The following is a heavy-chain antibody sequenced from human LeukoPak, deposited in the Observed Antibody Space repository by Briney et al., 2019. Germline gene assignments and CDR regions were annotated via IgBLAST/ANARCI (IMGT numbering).Heavy chain of an antibody. Sequence: GASVKVSCKAYGYTFTDYYTHWVRQAPGQGLEWMGRINPNIGGTNFAQKFQGRVTMTRDTSINTAYMELSRLTPDDTAVYYCARDRGAGGWECGTYWGQGTLVTVSS. CDR3: ARDRGAGGWECGTY. CDR2: INPNIGGT. V-gene: IGHV1-2*06. J-gene: IGHJ4*02. CDR1: GYTFTDYY. D-gene: IGHD1-26*01.